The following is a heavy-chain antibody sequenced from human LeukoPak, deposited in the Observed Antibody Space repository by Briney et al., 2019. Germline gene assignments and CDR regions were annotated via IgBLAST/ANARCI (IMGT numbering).Heavy chain of an antibody. CDR2: IYYSGST. CDR3: AITPLKGIAVAGTLNFDY. CDR1: GGSISSSSYY. D-gene: IGHD6-19*01. V-gene: IGHV4-39*01. Sequence: PSETLSLTCTVSGGSISSSSYYWGWIRQPPGKGLEWIGSIYYSGSTYYNPSLKSRVTIFVDTSKNQFSLKLSSVTAADTAVYYCAITPLKGIAVAGTLNFDYWGQGTLVTVSS. J-gene: IGHJ4*02.